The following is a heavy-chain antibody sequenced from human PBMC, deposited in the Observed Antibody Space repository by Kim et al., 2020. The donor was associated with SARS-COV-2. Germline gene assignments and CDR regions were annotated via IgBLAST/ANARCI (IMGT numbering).Heavy chain of an antibody. D-gene: IGHD5-12*01. CDR2: INPSGGST. J-gene: IGHJ6*02. V-gene: IGHV1-46*01. CDR1: GYTFTSYY. CDR3: ARDGYQDYGMDV. Sequence: ASVKVSCKASGYTFTSYYMHWVRQAPGQGLEWMGIINPSGGSTSYAQKFQCRVTMTRDTSTSTVYMELSSLRSEDTAVYYCARDGYQDYGMDVWGQGTTVTVSS.